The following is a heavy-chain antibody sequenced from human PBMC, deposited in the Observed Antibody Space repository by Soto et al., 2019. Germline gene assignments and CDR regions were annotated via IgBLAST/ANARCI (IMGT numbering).Heavy chain of an antibody. CDR1: GGSFSAYH. D-gene: IGHD7-27*01. CDR2: IDHTGRT. J-gene: IGHJ4*02. V-gene: IGHV4-34*01. Sequence: PSETLSLTCAVYGGSFSAYHWSWIRQSPGKGLEWIGEIDHTGRTNFKPSLKGRVAMSVDTARNQFSLRLTSVTAADTAVYYCSRSMNDARNHHWGFHXWGRVTLVTVSX. CDR3: SRSMNDARNHHWGFHX.